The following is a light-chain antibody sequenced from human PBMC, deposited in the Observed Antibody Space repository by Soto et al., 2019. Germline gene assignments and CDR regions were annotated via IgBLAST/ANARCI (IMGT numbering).Light chain of an antibody. Sequence: QSVLTQPASVSGSPGQSITISCTGTISDFVVYNYVSWYQQHPGKAPKIILYGVSNRPSGVSSRFSGSKSGNTASLTISGLQAEDEADYYCSSYTSSSTLFGTGTKVTVL. CDR1: ISDFVVYNY. V-gene: IGLV2-14*01. CDR3: SSYTSSSTL. CDR2: GVS. J-gene: IGLJ1*01.